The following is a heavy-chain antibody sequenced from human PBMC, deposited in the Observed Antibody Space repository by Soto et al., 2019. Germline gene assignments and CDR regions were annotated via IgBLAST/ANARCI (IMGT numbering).Heavy chain of an antibody. CDR2: IYHSGST. J-gene: IGHJ4*02. Sequence: QVQLQESGPRLVRPSETLSLTCAVSGGSISSTHSWSWVRQPPGKGLEWIAEIYHSGSTNYNPSLKSRATISVDKSKNQFSLKLNSVTAADTAVYFCARAVAFPGLFYFDFWGQGTLVTVSS. D-gene: IGHD3-3*02. CDR1: GGSISSTHS. CDR3: ARAVAFPGLFYFDF. V-gene: IGHV4-4*02.